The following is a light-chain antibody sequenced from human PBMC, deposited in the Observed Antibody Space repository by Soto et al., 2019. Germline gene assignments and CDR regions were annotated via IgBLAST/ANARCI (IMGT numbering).Light chain of an antibody. Sequence: DIPMTQSPSTLSGSVGDRATITCRASQTISSWLAWYQQKPGKAPKLLIYKASTLKSGVPSRFRGSGSGTEFTITISSLQPDDFATYYCQHYNSYSEAFGQGTKVELK. CDR1: QTISSW. J-gene: IGKJ1*01. CDR2: KAS. V-gene: IGKV1-5*03. CDR3: QHYNSYSEA.